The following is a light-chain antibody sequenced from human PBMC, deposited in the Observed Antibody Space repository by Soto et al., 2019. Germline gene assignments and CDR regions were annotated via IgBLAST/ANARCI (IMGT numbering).Light chain of an antibody. J-gene: IGLJ1*01. CDR1: SRDIGTSNL. Sequence: QSVLTQPASVSGSPGQSITISCTGSSRDIGTSNLVSWYQQYPGKAPKLIIYEVTKRPSGISYRFSGSKSGNTASLTISGLQPEDEATYYCYSFTGISTSLFVFGTG. CDR2: EVT. V-gene: IGLV2-23*02. CDR3: YSFTGISTSLFV.